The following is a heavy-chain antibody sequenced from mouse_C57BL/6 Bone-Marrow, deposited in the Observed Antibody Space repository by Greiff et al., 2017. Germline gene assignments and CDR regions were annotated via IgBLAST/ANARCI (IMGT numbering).Heavy chain of an antibody. CDR2: IYPRSGNT. CDR1: GYTFTSYG. J-gene: IGHJ4*01. D-gene: IGHD2-12*01. Sequence: QVQLQQSGAELARPGASVKLSCKASGYTFTSYGISWVKQRTGQGLEWIGEIYPRSGNTYYNEKFKGKATLAADKSSSTAYMELRSLTSDDSAVYYCARNYRGYAMDYWGQGTSVTVAS. V-gene: IGHV1-81*01. CDR3: ARNYRGYAMDY.